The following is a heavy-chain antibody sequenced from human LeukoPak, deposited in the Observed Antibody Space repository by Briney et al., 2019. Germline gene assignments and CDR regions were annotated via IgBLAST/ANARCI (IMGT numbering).Heavy chain of an antibody. CDR3: AREYDSSGSYSRQSDAFDI. V-gene: IGHV3-74*01. CDR1: GLTFSRNW. Sequence: GGSLRLSCAASGLTFSRNWMHWVRQAPGKGLVWVSRINSDGSSTSYADSVKGRFSISRDNAKNTLYLQMNSLRAEDTAVYYCAREYDSSGSYSRQSDAFDIWGQGTMVTVSS. J-gene: IGHJ3*02. CDR2: INSDGSST. D-gene: IGHD3-22*01.